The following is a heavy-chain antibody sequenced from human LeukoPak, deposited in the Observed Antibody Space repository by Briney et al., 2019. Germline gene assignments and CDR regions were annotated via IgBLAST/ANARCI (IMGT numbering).Heavy chain of an antibody. D-gene: IGHD6-19*01. CDR3: ARIAVAGLIYYYGMDV. V-gene: IGHV1-46*01. CDR2: IKPSGGST. Sequence: ASVKVSCKASGYTFTSYYMHWVRQAPGQGLEWMGIIKPSGGSTSYAQKFQGRVTMTRDTSTSTVYMELSSLSSEDTVVYYCARIAVAGLIYYYGMDVWGQATTLTVSS. J-gene: IGHJ6*02. CDR1: GYTFTSYY.